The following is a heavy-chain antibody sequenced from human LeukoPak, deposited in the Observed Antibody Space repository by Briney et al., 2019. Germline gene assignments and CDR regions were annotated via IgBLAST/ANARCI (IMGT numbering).Heavy chain of an antibody. CDR3: ARVGRGYNRYWYFDL. CDR1: GFTFSSYA. V-gene: IGHV3-7*04. D-gene: IGHD5-18*01. J-gene: IGHJ2*01. Sequence: GGSLRLSCAASGFTFSSYAMHWVRQAPGKGLEWVANIKQDRSEKYYVDFVKGRFTISRDSAKNSLYLQMNSLRAEYTAVYYCARVGRGYNRYWYFDLWGRGTLVTVSS. CDR2: IKQDRSEK.